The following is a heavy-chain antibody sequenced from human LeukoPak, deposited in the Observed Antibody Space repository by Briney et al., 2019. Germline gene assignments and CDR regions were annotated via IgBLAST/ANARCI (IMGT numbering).Heavy chain of an antibody. D-gene: IGHD6-19*01. V-gene: IGHV3-53*01. Sequence: PGGSLRLSCAASGFAVSSNHMSWVRQAPGKGLEWVAIIYRGDNTYYADSVKGRFTISRDNSENTLYLQMNSLRGEDTAVCYCARGAEAGPFYFASWGQGTLVTVSS. CDR2: IYRGDNT. CDR1: GFAVSSNH. CDR3: ARGAEAGPFYFAS. J-gene: IGHJ4*02.